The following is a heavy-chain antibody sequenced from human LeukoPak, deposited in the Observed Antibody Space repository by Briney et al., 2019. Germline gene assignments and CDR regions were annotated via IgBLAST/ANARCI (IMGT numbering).Heavy chain of an antibody. J-gene: IGHJ4*02. CDR2: ISWDGGST. CDR1: GFTFDDYT. D-gene: IGHD5-24*01. Sequence: GGSLRLSCAASGFTFDDYTMHWVRQAPGKGLEWVSLISWDGGSTYYADSVKGRFTISRDNSKNSLYLQMNSLRTEDTALYYCAKDKGEDGYNYYFDYWGQGTLVTVSS. V-gene: IGHV3-43*01. CDR3: AKDKGEDGYNYYFDY.